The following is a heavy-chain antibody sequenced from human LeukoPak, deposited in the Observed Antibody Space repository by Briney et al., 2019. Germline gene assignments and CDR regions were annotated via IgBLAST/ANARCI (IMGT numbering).Heavy chain of an antibody. CDR1: GYTFTSYG. CDR2: ISAYNGNT. CDR3: ARVEGGYSYGTHFDY. J-gene: IGHJ4*02. V-gene: IGHV1-18*01. Sequence: GASVKVSCKASGYTFTSYGISWVRQAPGQGLEWMGWISAYNGNTNYAQKLQGRVTMTTDTSTSTAYMELRSLRSDDTAVYYCARVEGGYSYGTHFDYWGQGTLVTVSS. D-gene: IGHD5-18*01.